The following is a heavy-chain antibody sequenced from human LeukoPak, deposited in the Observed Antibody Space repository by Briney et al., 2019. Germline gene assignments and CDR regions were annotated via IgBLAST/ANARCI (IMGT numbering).Heavy chain of an antibody. Sequence: GGSLRLSCAASGFTFSSFAMSWVRQAPGKGLEWVSGISGSGGSTYFADSVKGRFTISRDNSKKTLFLQMNSLRAEDTAVYSCAKAILYYNDISGYYDFDYWGQGTLVTVSS. CDR2: ISGSGGST. V-gene: IGHV3-23*01. D-gene: IGHD3-22*01. CDR3: AKAILYYNDISGYYDFDY. CDR1: GFTFSSFA. J-gene: IGHJ4*02.